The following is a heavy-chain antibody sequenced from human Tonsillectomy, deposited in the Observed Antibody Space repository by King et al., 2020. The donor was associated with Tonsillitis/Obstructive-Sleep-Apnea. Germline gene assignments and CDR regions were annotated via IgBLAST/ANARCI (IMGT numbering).Heavy chain of an antibody. Sequence: VQLVESGAEVKKPGASLKVSCKASGYTFTGYYMHWVRQAPGQGLQWMGWINPNSGGTNSAQKFQGRVTMTRDTSISTAYMDLSRLRSDDTAVCYCASSLSGIIYGMDVWGQGNTVTVSS. CDR3: ASSLSGIIYGMDV. CDR2: INPNSGGT. D-gene: IGHD1-20*01. J-gene: IGHJ6*02. CDR1: GYTFTGYY. V-gene: IGHV1-2*02.